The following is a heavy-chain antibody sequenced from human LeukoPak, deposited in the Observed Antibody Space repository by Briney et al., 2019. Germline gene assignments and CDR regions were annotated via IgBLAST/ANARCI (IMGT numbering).Heavy chain of an antibody. D-gene: IGHD4-11*01. Sequence: GGSLRLSCAASGFTFSSYAMHWVRQAPGKGLEGVAVISYDGSIKYYADSVKGRFTFSRDNSRNTLYLQMNSLRAEDTAVYYCAREGPYSSFDHWGQGTLVTVSS. CDR2: ISYDGSIK. J-gene: IGHJ4*02. CDR1: GFTFSSYA. CDR3: AREGPYSSFDH. V-gene: IGHV3-30-3*01.